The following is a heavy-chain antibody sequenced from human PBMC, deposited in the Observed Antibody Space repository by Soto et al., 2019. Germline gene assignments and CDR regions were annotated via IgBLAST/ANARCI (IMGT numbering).Heavy chain of an antibody. V-gene: IGHV4-30-4*01. CDR3: ARGVRAGFWSGYSTPYFDY. CDR2: IYYSGST. Sequence: PSETLSLTCTVSGGSISSGDYYWSWIRQPPGKGLEWIGYIYYSGSTYYNPSLKSRVTISVDTSKNQFSLKLSSVTAADTAVYYCARGVRAGFWSGYSTPYFDYWGQGTLVTVSS. CDR1: GGSISSGDYY. D-gene: IGHD3-3*01. J-gene: IGHJ4*02.